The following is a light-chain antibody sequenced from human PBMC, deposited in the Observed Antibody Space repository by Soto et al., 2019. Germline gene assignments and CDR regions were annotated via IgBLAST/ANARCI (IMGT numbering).Light chain of an antibody. CDR2: EVS. J-gene: IGLJ3*02. V-gene: IGLV2-8*01. CDR3: SSYAGNNIWV. Sequence: QSVLTQPPSASGSPGQSVTMSCTGTSSDVGGYNYVSWYRQHPGKAPKLMIYEVSERPSGVPDRFSGSKSGNAASLTVSGLQAEDEAEYYCSSYAGNNIWVFGGGTKLTVL. CDR1: SSDVGGYNY.